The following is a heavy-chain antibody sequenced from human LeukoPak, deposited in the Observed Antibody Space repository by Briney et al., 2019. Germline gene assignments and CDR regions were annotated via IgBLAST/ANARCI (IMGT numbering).Heavy chain of an antibody. J-gene: IGHJ4*02. CDR2: IYYSGST. Sequence: TSETLSLTCTVSGGSISSGGYYWSWIRQHPGKGLEWIGYIYYSGSTYYNPSLKSRVTISVDTSKNQFSLKLSSVTAADTAVYYCARDGSGWEYYFDYWGQGTLVTVSS. D-gene: IGHD6-19*01. CDR1: GGSISSGGYY. CDR3: ARDGSGWEYYFDY. V-gene: IGHV4-31*03.